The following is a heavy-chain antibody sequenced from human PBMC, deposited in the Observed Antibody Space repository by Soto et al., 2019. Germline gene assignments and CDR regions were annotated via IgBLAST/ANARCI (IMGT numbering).Heavy chain of an antibody. CDR2: ISYDGSNK. D-gene: IGHD3-10*01. V-gene: IGHV3-30*18. Sequence: GGSLRLSCAASGFTFSSYGMHWVRQAPGKGLEWVAVISYDGSNKYYADSVKGRFTISRDNSKNTLYLQMNSLRAEDTAVYYCAKARRFGEFYFDYWGQGTLVTVSS. CDR1: GFTFSSYG. J-gene: IGHJ4*02. CDR3: AKARRFGEFYFDY.